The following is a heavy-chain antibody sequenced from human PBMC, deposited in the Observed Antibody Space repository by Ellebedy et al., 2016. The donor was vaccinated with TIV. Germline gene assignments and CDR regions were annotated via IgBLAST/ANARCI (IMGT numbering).Heavy chain of an antibody. CDR2: ISSDGGGT. D-gene: IGHD2-8*01. Sequence: PGGSLRLSCAASGFTFSTYAMGWVRQAPGKGLEWVSTISSDGGGTYYPNSVNGRFTISRDNSNNTLWLQMSSLRAEDTARYFCAKDLGLARQWGFDYWGQGTLVTVSS. V-gene: IGHV3-23*01. CDR1: GFTFSTYA. CDR3: AKDLGLARQWGFDY. J-gene: IGHJ4*02.